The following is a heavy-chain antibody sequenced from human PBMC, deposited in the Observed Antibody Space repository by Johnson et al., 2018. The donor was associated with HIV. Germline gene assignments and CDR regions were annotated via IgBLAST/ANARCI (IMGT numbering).Heavy chain of an antibody. Sequence: VQLVESGGGLVQPGGSLRLSCETSIFTFSSYAMSWVRQAPGKGLEWVSAISGSGGSTYYADSVKGRFTISRDNSKNTLYLQMNSLRAEDTAVYYCAKDLSITMIVGDAFDIWGQGTMVTVSS. CDR1: IFTFSSYA. CDR2: ISGSGGST. J-gene: IGHJ3*02. V-gene: IGHV3-23*04. CDR3: AKDLSITMIVGDAFDI. D-gene: IGHD3-22*01.